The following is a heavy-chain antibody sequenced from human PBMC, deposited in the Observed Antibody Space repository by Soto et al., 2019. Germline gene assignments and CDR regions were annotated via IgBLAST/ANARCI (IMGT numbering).Heavy chain of an antibody. D-gene: IGHD3-9*01. CDR2: IYYTGSA. CDR3: ARLNYDILPGPASAQRIYYSYMDV. V-gene: IGHV4-61*01. J-gene: IGHJ6*03. Sequence: SEALSLTCTVSGDSVRSGSYYWSWIRQPPGKGLEWIAYIYYTGSANYNPSLKSRVTISVDTSKNQFSLTLSSVPAADPAVYYCARLNYDILPGPASAQRIYYSYMDVWGTGTTVTVSS. CDR1: GDSVRSGSYY.